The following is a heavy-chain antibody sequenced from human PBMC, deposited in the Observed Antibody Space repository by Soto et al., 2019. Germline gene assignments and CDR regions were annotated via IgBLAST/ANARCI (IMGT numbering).Heavy chain of an antibody. Sequence: SETLSLTCVVSGGSITSYHWSWILQCPGKGLEWIGYIYYSGSTNYNPSLKSRVTISVDTSKNQFSLKLSSVTDADTAVYYCARESYYDSSGYPCWSQGTLVTV. CDR3: ARESYYDSSGYPC. CDR2: IYYSGST. CDR1: GGSITSYH. D-gene: IGHD3-22*01. J-gene: IGHJ4*02. V-gene: IGHV4-59*01.